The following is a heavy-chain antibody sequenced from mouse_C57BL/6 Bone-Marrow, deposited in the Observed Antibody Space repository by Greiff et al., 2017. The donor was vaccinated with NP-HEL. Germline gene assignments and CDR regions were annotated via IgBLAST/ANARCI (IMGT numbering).Heavy chain of an antibody. CDR3: ARQNYSWFAY. D-gene: IGHD1-1*02. CDR2: ISNGGGST. CDR1: GFTFSDYY. J-gene: IGHJ3*01. V-gene: IGHV5-12*01. Sequence: EVQLVESGGGLVQPGGSLKLSCAASGFTFSDYYMYWVRQTPEKRLEWVAYISNGGGSTYYPDTVKGRFTISRDNAKNTLYLQMSRLKSEDTAMYYCARQNYSWFAYWGQGTLVTVSA.